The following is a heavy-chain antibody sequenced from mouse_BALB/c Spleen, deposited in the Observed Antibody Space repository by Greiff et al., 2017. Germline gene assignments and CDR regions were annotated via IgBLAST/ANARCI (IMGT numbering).Heavy chain of an antibody. V-gene: IGHV1-20*01. CDR3: ARIANFDY. J-gene: IGHJ2*01. D-gene: IGHD1-1*01. CDR2: INPYNGDT. Sequence: EVQLQESGPELVKPGASVKISCKASGYSFTGYFMNWVMQSHGKSLEWIGRINPYNGDTFYNQKFKGKATLTVDKSSSTAYMQLSSLTSVDSAVYYCARIANFDYWGQGTTLTVSS. CDR1: GYSFTGYF.